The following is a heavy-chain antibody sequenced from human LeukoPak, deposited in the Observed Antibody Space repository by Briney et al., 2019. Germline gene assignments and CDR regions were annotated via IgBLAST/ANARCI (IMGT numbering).Heavy chain of an antibody. Sequence: SETLSLTCAVYGGSFSGYYWSWIRQPPGKGLEWIGEINHSGSTNYNPSLKSRVTISVDTSKNQFSLKLSSVTAADTAVYHCARGTSKYYDFWSGYPLNWFDPWGQGTLVTVSS. V-gene: IGHV4-34*01. CDR3: ARGTSKYYDFWSGYPLNWFDP. CDR1: GGSFSGYY. D-gene: IGHD3-3*01. J-gene: IGHJ5*02. CDR2: INHSGST.